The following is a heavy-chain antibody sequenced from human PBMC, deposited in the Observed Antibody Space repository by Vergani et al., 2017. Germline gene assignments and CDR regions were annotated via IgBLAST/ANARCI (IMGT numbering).Heavy chain of an antibody. J-gene: IGHJ6*03. V-gene: IGHV3-33*01. CDR1: GFTFSSYG. Sequence: QVQLVESGGGVVQPGRSLRLSCAASGFTFSSYGMHWVRQAPGKGLEWVAVIWYDGSNKYYADSVKGRFTISRDNSKNTLYLQMNSLRAEDTAVYYCARVAPSRGYYGSGSDYMDVWGKGP. CDR2: IWYDGSNK. CDR3: ARVAPSRGYYGSGSDYMDV. D-gene: IGHD3-10*01.